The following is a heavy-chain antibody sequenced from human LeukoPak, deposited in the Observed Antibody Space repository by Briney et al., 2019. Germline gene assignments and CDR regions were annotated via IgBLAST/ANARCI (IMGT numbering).Heavy chain of an antibody. J-gene: IGHJ5*02. Sequence: SQTLSLTCTVSGGSISSSSYYWGWIRQPPGKGLEWIGSIYHSGSTYYNPSLKSRVTISVDTSKNQFSLKLSSVTAADTAVYYCARGGAYYDILTGYPNWFDPWGQGTLVTVSS. CDR2: IYHSGST. CDR1: GGSISSSSYY. D-gene: IGHD3-9*01. CDR3: ARGGAYYDILTGYPNWFDP. V-gene: IGHV4-39*07.